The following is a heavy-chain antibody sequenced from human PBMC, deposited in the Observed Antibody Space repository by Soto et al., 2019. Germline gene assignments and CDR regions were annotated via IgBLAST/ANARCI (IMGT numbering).Heavy chain of an antibody. V-gene: IGHV3-7*01. J-gene: IGHJ6*04. CDR2: IKQDGSEE. CDR1: GFTFSSYW. CDR3: AREIAARL. D-gene: IGHD6-13*01. Sequence: EVQLVESGGGLVQPGGSLRLSCAASGFTFSSYWMSWFRQAPGKGLEWVANIKQDGSEENYVDSVKGRFTSSRDNAKNALYLQMHSLRVEDTAVYYCAREIAARLWGKGTTVTVSS.